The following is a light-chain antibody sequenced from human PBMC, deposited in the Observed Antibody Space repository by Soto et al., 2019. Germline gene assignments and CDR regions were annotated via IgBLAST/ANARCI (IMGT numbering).Light chain of an antibody. V-gene: IGKV3-20*01. CDR3: QQYGSSPVT. CDR1: QSVNNNY. J-gene: IGKJ2*01. CDR2: HDS. Sequence: EIVLTQSPGTLSLSPGERATLSCRASQSVNNNYLAWYQQKPGQAPRLLIFHDSSRATGIPHRFSGSGSGTDFTLTISRLEPEDFAVYYCQQYGSSPVTFGQGTKLEIK.